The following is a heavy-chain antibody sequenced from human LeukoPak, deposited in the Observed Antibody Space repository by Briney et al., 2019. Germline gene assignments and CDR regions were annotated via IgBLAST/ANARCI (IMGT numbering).Heavy chain of an antibody. CDR3: ARQDYDSSGYYSLNYFDY. J-gene: IGHJ4*02. D-gene: IGHD3-22*01. V-gene: IGHV4-39*01. Sequence: PSETLSLTCTVSGGSISSSSYYCGWIRQPPGKGLEWIGSIYYSGSTYYNPSLKSRVTISVATSKNQFSLKLSSVTAADTAVYYCARQDYDSSGYYSLNYFDYWGQGTLVTVSS. CDR2: IYYSGST. CDR1: GGSISSSSYY.